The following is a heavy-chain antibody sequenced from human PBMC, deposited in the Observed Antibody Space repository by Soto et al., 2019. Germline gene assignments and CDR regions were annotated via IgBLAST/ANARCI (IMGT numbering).Heavy chain of an antibody. Sequence: LSLTCTVAGGSISSGCYYWICIRQHPGKGLEWIGYIYYSGSTYYNPSLKSRVTISVDTSKNQFSLKLSSVTAADTAVYYCARGVFYYGSGSYYSNYYYYGMDVWGQGTTVTVSS. CDR2: IYYSGST. CDR3: ARGVFYYGSGSYYSNYYYYGMDV. V-gene: IGHV4-31*03. CDR1: GGSISSGCYY. D-gene: IGHD3-10*01. J-gene: IGHJ6*02.